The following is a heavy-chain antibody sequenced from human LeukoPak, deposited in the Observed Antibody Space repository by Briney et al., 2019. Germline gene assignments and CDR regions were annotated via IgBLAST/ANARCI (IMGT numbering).Heavy chain of an antibody. CDR3: TTYTVTTPYFFDY. V-gene: IGHV3-15*07. CDR1: GFTFNNAW. D-gene: IGHD4-17*01. CDR2: IKSKTDGGTT. Sequence: GGSLRLSCAASGFTFNNAWMNWVRQAPGKGLEWVGRIKSKTDGGTTDYAAPVKGRFTISRDDSKNTLYLLMNSLKTEDTAMYYCTTYTVTTPYFFDYWGQGTLVTVSS. J-gene: IGHJ4*02.